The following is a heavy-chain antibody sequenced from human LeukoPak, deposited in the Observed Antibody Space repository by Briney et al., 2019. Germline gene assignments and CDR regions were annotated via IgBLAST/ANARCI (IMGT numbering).Heavy chain of an antibody. D-gene: IGHD2-2*01. CDR2: ISGSGGST. Sequence: PGGSLRLSCAASGFTFSSYAMSWVRQAPGKGLEWVSAISGSGGSTYYADSVKGRFTISRDNSKNTLCLQMNSLRAEDTAVYYCAKDWPGWLVVVPGTFDYWGQGTLVTVSS. CDR1: GFTFSSYA. V-gene: IGHV3-23*01. CDR3: AKDWPGWLVVVPGTFDY. J-gene: IGHJ4*02.